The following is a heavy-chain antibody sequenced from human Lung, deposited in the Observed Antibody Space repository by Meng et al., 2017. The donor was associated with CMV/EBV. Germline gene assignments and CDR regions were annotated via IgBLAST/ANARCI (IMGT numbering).Heavy chain of an antibody. Sequence: GESXKISCAASGFSFGTYSMHWVRQAPGKGLEWVSFIRFDGSNTYYAESVKGRFSISSDNSENMLYLQMGSLRPVDTSVYYCAKGLLNYVSLGGCDHWRQGXLVTVSS. D-gene: IGHD3-3*01. CDR1: GFSFGTYS. J-gene: IGHJ4*02. CDR2: IRFDGSNT. CDR3: AKGLLNYVSLGGCDH. V-gene: IGHV3-30*02.